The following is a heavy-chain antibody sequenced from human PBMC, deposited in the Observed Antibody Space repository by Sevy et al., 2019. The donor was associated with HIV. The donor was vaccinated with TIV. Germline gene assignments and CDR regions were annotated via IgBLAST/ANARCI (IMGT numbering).Heavy chain of an antibody. Sequence: GGSLRLSCAASGFTISSYWMHWVRQAPGKGLVWVSRINSDGSSTNYADSVKGRFTISRDNAKNTLYLQMNSLRAEDTAVYYCAFPGRRFNVFDIWGQGTMVTVSS. D-gene: IGHD3-3*01. V-gene: IGHV3-74*01. CDR2: INSDGSST. CDR1: GFTISSYW. CDR3: AFPGRRFNVFDI. J-gene: IGHJ3*02.